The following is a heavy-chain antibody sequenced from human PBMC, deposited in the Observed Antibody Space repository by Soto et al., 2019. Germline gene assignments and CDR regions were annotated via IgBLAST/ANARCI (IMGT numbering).Heavy chain of an antibody. CDR2: MSPKTANT. V-gene: IGHV1-18*01. CDR1: GYTFTSYD. Sequence: ASVKVSCKASGYTFTSYDINWVRQTAGQGLEWMGWMSPKTANTGYAQKLQGRVTMTTDTSTSTAYMELRSLRSDDTAVYYCARYDSSGYYWPYYYYGMDVWGQGTAVTVSS. J-gene: IGHJ6*02. D-gene: IGHD3-22*01. CDR3: ARYDSSGYYWPYYYYGMDV.